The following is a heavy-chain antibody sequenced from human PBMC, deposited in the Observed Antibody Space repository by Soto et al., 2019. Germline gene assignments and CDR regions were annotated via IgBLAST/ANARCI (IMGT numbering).Heavy chain of an antibody. D-gene: IGHD3-16*01. CDR3: ARQMSYVCDF. CDR1: GYRLDDAW. CDR2: IKPGGSDL. J-gene: IGHJ4*02. Sequence: EVQLVQSGAELKKPGESLKISCKGVGYRLDDAWIGWVRQMPGKGLEWMGIIKPGGSDLRYSPSFRGHVTISADAAVNTAYLQWDSLKASDSGLYYCARQMSYVCDFWCQGTLVTVSS. V-gene: IGHV5-51*01.